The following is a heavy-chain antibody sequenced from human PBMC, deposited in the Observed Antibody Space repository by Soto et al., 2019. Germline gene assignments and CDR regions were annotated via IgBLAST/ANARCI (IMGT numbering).Heavy chain of an antibody. V-gene: IGHV3-48*02. CDR2: ISSSSSTI. D-gene: IGHD5-12*01. Sequence: GGSLRLSCAASGFTFSSYSMNWVRQAPGKGLEWVSYISSSSSTIYYADSVKGRFTISRDNAKNSLYLQMNSLRDEDTAVYYCARDQGGLKWLRQKASWFDPWGQGTLVTVSS. CDR1: GFTFSSYS. CDR3: ARDQGGLKWLRQKASWFDP. J-gene: IGHJ5*02.